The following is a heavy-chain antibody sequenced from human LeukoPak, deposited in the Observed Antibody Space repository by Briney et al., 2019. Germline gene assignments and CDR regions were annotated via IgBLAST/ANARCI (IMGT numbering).Heavy chain of an antibody. CDR1: GGSISSSNW. Sequence: SETLSLTCAVSGGSISSSNWWSWVRQPPGKGLEWIGEIYHSGSTNYNPSLKSRVTISVDTSKNQFSLKLSSVTAADTAVYYCARGITMIVVVINEGDAFDIWGQGTMVTVSS. V-gene: IGHV4-4*02. D-gene: IGHD3-22*01. CDR2: IYHSGST. CDR3: ARGITMIVVVINEGDAFDI. J-gene: IGHJ3*02.